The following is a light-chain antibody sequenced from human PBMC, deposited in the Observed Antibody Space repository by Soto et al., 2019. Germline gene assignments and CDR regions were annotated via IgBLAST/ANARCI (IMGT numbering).Light chain of an antibody. V-gene: IGKV1-12*01. Sequence: FQITHSPSSVSASVGDRVTITCRASQGISTWLAWYQQKPGKAPKLLIYAASSLQSGVPSRFRASGPETEFPLTLRSLQPDDFAPHHCQQGESFPLFGPGTKVAIK. CDR2: AAS. J-gene: IGKJ3*01. CDR1: QGISTW. CDR3: QQGESFPL.